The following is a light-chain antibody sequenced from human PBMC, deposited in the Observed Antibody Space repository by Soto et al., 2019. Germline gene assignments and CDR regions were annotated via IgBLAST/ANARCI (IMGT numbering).Light chain of an antibody. CDR3: RSYTTSSTVA. J-gene: IGLJ2*01. Sequence: QSALTQSASVSGSPGQSITISCTGTSSDIGGYNYVSWYQQHPDKAPKLMIFEVSNRPSGVSNRFSGSKAGNTASLTISGLLPEDQADYYCRSYTTSSTVAFGGGTKLTV. V-gene: IGLV2-14*01. CDR2: EVS. CDR1: SSDIGGYNY.